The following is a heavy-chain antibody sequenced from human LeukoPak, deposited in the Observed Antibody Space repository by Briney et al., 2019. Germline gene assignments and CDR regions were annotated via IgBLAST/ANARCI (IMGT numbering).Heavy chain of an antibody. CDR1: GFTFSSYE. D-gene: IGHD6-13*01. J-gene: IGHJ4*01. Sequence: PGGSLRLSCAASGFTFSSYEMNWVRQAPGKGLEWVSYVSSSGSIIYYADSVKGRFTISRDNAKNSLYLQMNSLRAEDTAVYYCARSVDSSSWYYFDYWGHGILVTVSS. CDR2: VSSSGSII. CDR3: ARSVDSSSWYYFDY. V-gene: IGHV3-48*03.